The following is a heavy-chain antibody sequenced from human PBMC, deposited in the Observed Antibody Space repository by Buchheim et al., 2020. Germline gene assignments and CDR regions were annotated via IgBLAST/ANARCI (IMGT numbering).Heavy chain of an antibody. Sequence: EVQLVESGGGLVQPGGSLRLSCAVSGFTFGDYWMTWVRQAPGKGLKWVANIKQDGSEKYYVDSVKGRFTISRDNAKNSLYLHMNSLRGEDTAVYYCAREYISSWVYFDFWGQGAL. V-gene: IGHV3-7*04. CDR2: IKQDGSEK. CDR3: AREYISSWVYFDF. CDR1: GFTFGDYW. D-gene: IGHD6-13*01. J-gene: IGHJ4*02.